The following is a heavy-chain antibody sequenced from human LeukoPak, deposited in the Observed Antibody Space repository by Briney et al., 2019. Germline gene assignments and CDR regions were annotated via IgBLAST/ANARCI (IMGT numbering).Heavy chain of an antibody. CDR3: AKSGGYYDSSGYYYEADY. V-gene: IGHV3-23*01. CDR2: ISGSGGST. CDR1: GFTFSSYA. J-gene: IGHJ4*02. Sequence: GGSLRLSCAASGFTFSSYAMSWVRQAPRKGLEWVSAISGSGGSTYYADSVKGRFTISRDNSKNTLYLQMNSLRAEDTAVYYCAKSGGYYDSSGYYYEADYWGQGTLVTVSS. D-gene: IGHD3-22*01.